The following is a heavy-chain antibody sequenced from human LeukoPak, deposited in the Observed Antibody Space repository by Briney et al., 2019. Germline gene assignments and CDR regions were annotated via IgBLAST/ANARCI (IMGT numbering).Heavy chain of an antibody. J-gene: IGHJ3*02. Sequence: GGSLRLSCVDSGFTFRSYALHWLRQAPGKGQEWVAVISADGNEKYYADSVKGRFTMSRDNSKNTLFLQMNSLRTDDTAVYFCARDAPYSGGCCAFDIWGQGTTVTVSS. CDR1: GFTFRSYA. D-gene: IGHD6-19*01. V-gene: IGHV3-30-3*01. CDR2: ISADGNEK. CDR3: ARDAPYSGGCCAFDI.